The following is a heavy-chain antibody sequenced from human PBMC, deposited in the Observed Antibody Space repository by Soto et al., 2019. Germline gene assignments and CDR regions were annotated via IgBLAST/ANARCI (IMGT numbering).Heavy chain of an antibody. CDR3: ARGSQYNYGPLAYFDY. Sequence: QSGGSLRLSCAASGFGFDAYGIYWVRRAPGKGLEWVAVITYDGSHQYYRDSVKGRFTISRDNVRKTMFLQMDNLQPEDTAMYFCARGSQYNYGPLAYFDYWGQGTLVTAPQ. V-gene: IGHV3-30*03. CDR1: GFGFDAYG. J-gene: IGHJ4*02. D-gene: IGHD5-18*01. CDR2: ITYDGSHQ.